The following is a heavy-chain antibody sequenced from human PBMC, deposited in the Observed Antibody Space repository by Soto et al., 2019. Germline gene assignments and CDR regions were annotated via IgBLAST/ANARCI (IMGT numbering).Heavy chain of an antibody. D-gene: IGHD3-22*01. Sequence: GGSLRLSCAAAGFTFSRYSMNWVRQAPGKGLEWVSYISSSSSTIYYADSVKGRFTISRDNAKNSLYLQMNSLRDEDTAVYYCGGDSSGYFYPDVFDIWGQGTMVTVSS. V-gene: IGHV3-48*02. CDR3: GGDSSGYFYPDVFDI. J-gene: IGHJ3*02. CDR1: GFTFSRYS. CDR2: ISSSSSTI.